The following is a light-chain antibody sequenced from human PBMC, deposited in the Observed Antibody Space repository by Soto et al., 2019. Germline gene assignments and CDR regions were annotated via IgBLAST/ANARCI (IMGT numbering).Light chain of an antibody. V-gene: IGKV1-13*02. CDR3: QQFNSYPRT. Sequence: AIQLTQSPSSLSASVGDRETNTCRASQGISSALAWYHQKPGKASKLLIYDASSLESGVPSRFSGSGSGTDFTLTISSLQPEDFATYYCQQFNSYPRTFGPGTKVDIK. J-gene: IGKJ3*01. CDR2: DAS. CDR1: QGISSA.